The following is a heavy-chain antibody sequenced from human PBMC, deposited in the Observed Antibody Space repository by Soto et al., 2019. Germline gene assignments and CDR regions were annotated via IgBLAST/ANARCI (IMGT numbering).Heavy chain of an antibody. CDR2: MNPNSGNT. J-gene: IGHJ6*03. Sequence: QVQLVQSGAEVKKPGASVKVSCKASGYTFTSYDINWVRQATGQGLEWMGWMNPNSGNTGYAQKFQGRVTMTRNTSISTAYMELSSLRSEDTAVYYCARDRRSYYDFWSGYPHYYMDVWGKGTTVTVSS. CDR3: ARDRRSYYDFWSGYPHYYMDV. V-gene: IGHV1-8*01. D-gene: IGHD3-3*01. CDR1: GYTFTSYD.